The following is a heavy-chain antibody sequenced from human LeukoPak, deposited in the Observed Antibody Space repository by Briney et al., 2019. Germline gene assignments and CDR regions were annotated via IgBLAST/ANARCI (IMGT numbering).Heavy chain of an antibody. CDR2: IRHDGSKK. V-gene: IGHV3-30*02. J-gene: IGHJ4*02. D-gene: IGHD1-1*01. CDR1: GFTFTNYG. Sequence: GGSLRLSCAASGFTFTNYGMHWVRQAPGKGLDWVAFIRHDGSKKYYADSVKGRFTISRDNSKNTVYLQMNSLRTEDTALYYCAKVNWNRDYWGQGTLVTVSS. CDR3: AKVNWNRDY.